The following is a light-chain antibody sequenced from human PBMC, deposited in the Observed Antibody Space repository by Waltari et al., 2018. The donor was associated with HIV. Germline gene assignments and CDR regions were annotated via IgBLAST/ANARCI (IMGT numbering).Light chain of an antibody. CDR3: AAWDDTFRWV. V-gene: IGLV1-44*01. J-gene: IGLJ3*02. CDR1: SSNTGITS. CDR2: RNN. Sequence: QPVLTQPPSASGTPGQRVTISCSGSSSNTGITSVYWYQQVPGRTPKLLIYRNNQRPSGVPDRFSGSKSGTSASLAISGLQSEDEADYYCAAWDDTFRWVFGGGTKLTVL.